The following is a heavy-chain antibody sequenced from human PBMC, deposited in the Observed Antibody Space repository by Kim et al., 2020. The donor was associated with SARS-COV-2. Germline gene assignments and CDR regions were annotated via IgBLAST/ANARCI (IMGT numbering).Heavy chain of an antibody. CDR3: AKMAYYDSSGYYLANWYFDL. CDR1: GFTFSSYA. D-gene: IGHD3-22*01. J-gene: IGHJ2*01. CDR2: ISGSGGST. Sequence: GGSLRLSCAASGFTFSSYAMSWVRQAPGKGLEWVSAISGSGGSTYYADSVKGRFTISRDNSKNTLYLQMNSLRAEDTAVYYCAKMAYYDSSGYYLANWYFDLWGRGTLVTVSS. V-gene: IGHV3-23*01.